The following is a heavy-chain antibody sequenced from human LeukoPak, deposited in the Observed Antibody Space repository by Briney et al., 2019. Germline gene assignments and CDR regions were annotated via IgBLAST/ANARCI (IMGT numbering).Heavy chain of an antibody. D-gene: IGHD3-22*01. CDR2: IKTDGSIT. CDR3: AKDTGYYYDSSNYWV. J-gene: IGHJ4*02. V-gene: IGHV3-74*01. CDR1: GFSFSVFW. Sequence: GGSLRLSCAASGFSFSVFWMHWDRQAPGKGPVWVSRIKTDGSITDYADSVKGRFTISRDNAKNSLYLQMNSLRAEDTALYYCAKDTGYYYDSSNYWVWGQGTLVTVSS.